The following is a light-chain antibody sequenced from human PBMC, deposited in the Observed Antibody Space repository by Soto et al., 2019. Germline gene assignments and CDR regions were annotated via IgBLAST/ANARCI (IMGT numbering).Light chain of an antibody. CDR2: AAS. Sequence: DIQMTQSPSSLSASVGDRVAITCRAGQSISNFLNWYQQKPVTAPKLLIYAASRLQSDVPSRFSGSGSGTAFTLTINSLQPEDVATYYCQQSNSIPYTFGQGTKLEI. CDR1: QSISNF. CDR3: QQSNSIPYT. V-gene: IGKV1-39*01. J-gene: IGKJ2*01.